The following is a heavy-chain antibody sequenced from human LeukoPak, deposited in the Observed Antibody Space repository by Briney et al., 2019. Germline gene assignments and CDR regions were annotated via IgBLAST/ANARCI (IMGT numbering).Heavy chain of an antibody. J-gene: IGHJ6*02. V-gene: IGHV4-34*01. D-gene: IGHD6-13*01. CDR3: ARGGSTWYRSSYYYGMDV. CDR1: GGSFSGYY. CDR2: INHSGST. Sequence: SETLSLTCAVYGGSFSGYYWSWVRQTPGKGLDWIGEINHSGSTYSNPSLKSRVSLSVDTSKNQFSLKLSSVTAADTAVFYCARGGSTWYRSSYYYGMDVWGQGTTVTVSS.